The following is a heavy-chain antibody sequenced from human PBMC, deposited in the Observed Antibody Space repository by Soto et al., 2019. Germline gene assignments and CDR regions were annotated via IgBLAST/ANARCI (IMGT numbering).Heavy chain of an antibody. J-gene: IGHJ6*02. CDR3: ARASIEYYYYGMDV. Sequence: XSVKGSCKASGYTFTCYYMHWVRQAPGQGLEWMGWINPNSGGTNYAQKFQGWVTMTRDTSISTAYMELSRLRSDDTAVYYCARASIEYYYYGMDVWGQGTTVTVS. CDR2: INPNSGGT. CDR1: GYTFTCYY. V-gene: IGHV1-2*04.